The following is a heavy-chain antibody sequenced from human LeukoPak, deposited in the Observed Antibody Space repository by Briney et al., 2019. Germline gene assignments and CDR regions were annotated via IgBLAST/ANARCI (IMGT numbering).Heavy chain of an antibody. D-gene: IGHD6-19*01. CDR2: VHSSRLT. V-gene: IGHV3-66*01. Sequence: GGSLRLSRAASGFIVSEYYLSLVRQAPGKGLTLDSTVHSSRLTFYADPAKSRFTISIDNAKNTLYLQMSSLRAEDTAVYYSVRGRWPGLGDFWGQGTTDTVSS. CDR1: GFIVSEYY. J-gene: IGHJ6*02. CDR3: VRGRWPGLGDF.